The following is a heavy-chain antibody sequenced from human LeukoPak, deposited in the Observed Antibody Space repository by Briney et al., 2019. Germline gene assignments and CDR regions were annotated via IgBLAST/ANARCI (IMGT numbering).Heavy chain of an antibody. CDR2: ISYGGST. CDR1: GGSISSNSNY. D-gene: IGHD2-21*01. J-gene: IGHJ4*02. V-gene: IGHV4-39*01. Sequence: PSETLSLTCTFSGGSISSNSNYWAWIRQPPGRGLEWIGSISYGGSTYYSPSLESRVTISVDTSKNQFSLRLSSVTAADTAVYYCARQALWFFDHWGQGTLVTVSS. CDR3: ARQALWFFDH.